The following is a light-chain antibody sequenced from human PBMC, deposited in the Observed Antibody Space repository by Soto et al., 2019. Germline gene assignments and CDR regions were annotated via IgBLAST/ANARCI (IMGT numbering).Light chain of an antibody. CDR1: QGISSA. V-gene: IGKV1D-13*01. Sequence: AIQLTQSPSSLSASVGDRVTITCRASQGISSALAWYQQKPGKAPKLLIYDASSLESGAPSRFSGSGSGTDFALTISSLQPEDFATYYCQQFNNFLFTFGPGTKVDIK. CDR3: QQFNNFLFT. CDR2: DAS. J-gene: IGKJ3*01.